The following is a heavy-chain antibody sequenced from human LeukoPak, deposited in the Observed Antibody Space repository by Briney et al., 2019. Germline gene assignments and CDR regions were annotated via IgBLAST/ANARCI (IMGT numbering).Heavy chain of an antibody. D-gene: IGHD2-8*01. CDR2: ISSNGGST. Sequence: GRSLRLSCAASGFTFSSYAMHWVRQAPGKGLEYVSAISSNGGSTYYANSVKGRFTISRDNSKNTLYLQMGSLRAEDMAVYYCARGYCTNGVCYPFFDYWGQGTLVTVSS. CDR1: GFTFSSYA. V-gene: IGHV3-64*01. J-gene: IGHJ4*02. CDR3: ARGYCTNGVCYPFFDY.